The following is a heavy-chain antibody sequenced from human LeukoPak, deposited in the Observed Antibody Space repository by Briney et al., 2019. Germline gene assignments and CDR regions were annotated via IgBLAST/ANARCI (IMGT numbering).Heavy chain of an antibody. D-gene: IGHD1-1*01. CDR3: AKDYGLERPNDGYMDV. CDR2: ISWDGGST. V-gene: IGHV3-43*01. CDR1: GFTFDDYT. Sequence: GGSLRLSCAASGFTFDDYTMHWVRQAPGKGLEWVSLISWDGGSTYYADSVKGRFTISRDNSKNSLYLQMNSLRTEDTALYYCAKDYGLERPNDGYMDVWGKGTTVTVSS. J-gene: IGHJ6*03.